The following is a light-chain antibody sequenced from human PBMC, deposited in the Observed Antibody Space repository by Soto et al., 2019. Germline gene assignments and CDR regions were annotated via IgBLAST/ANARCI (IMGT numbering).Light chain of an antibody. Sequence: IVLTQSPVTLAVSPGERAVLSCRASQSVSTSLAWYQHKPGQAPRLFIYDASKRAPGIPARFSGSGSGTDFTLTISSLEHEDFAVYYCQVRDVWPSFGQGTKVEIK. J-gene: IGKJ1*01. V-gene: IGKV3-11*01. CDR3: QVRDVWPS. CDR2: DAS. CDR1: QSVSTS.